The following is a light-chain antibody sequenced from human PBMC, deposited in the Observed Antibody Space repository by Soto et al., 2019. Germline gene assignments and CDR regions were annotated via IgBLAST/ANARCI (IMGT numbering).Light chain of an antibody. V-gene: IGKV3-15*01. CDR2: GAS. CDR1: QSVSSN. Sequence: EIVMTQSPATLSVSPGESATHSCRASQSVSSNLAWYQQKRGQAPRLLIYGASTRATGSAARFSGSGSGTEFTLTISSLQSEDFAVYYCQQYNNWPPLTFGGGTKVEIK. J-gene: IGKJ4*01. CDR3: QQYNNWPPLT.